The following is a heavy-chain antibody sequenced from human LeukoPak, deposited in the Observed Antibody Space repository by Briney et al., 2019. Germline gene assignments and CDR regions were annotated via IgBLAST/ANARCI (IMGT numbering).Heavy chain of an antibody. D-gene: IGHD3-22*01. V-gene: IGHV4-39*01. J-gene: IGHJ4*02. CDR3: ARLGPRTYYDRSISPHDY. CDR1: GGSISSSTYY. Sequence: PSETLSLTCTVSGGSISSSTYYWGWIRQPPGKGLEWIGSIYYSGSTYYNPSLKRRVTISVDTSKNQFSLKLRSVTAADTAVFYCARLGPRTYYDRSISPHDYWGQASLVTVSS. CDR2: IYYSGST.